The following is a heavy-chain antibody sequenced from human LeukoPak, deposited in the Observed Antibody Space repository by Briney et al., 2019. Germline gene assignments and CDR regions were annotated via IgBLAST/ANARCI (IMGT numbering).Heavy chain of an antibody. CDR3: AKGRDSGSWWAFDY. CDR1: GFAFSSYA. Sequence: PGGSLRLSCAASGFAFSSYAMSWVRQAPGKGLEWVSAISGSGGSTYYADSVKGRFTISRDNSKDTLYLQMNSLRAEDTAVYYCAKGRDSGSWWAFDYWGQGTLVTVSS. J-gene: IGHJ4*02. CDR2: ISGSGGST. V-gene: IGHV3-23*01. D-gene: IGHD6-13*01.